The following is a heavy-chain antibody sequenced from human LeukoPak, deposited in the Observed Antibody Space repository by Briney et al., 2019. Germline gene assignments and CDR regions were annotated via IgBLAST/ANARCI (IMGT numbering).Heavy chain of an antibody. V-gene: IGHV4-38-2*02. CDR2: SHQSGAT. CDR1: GYSISSGYY. D-gene: IGHD1-26*01. J-gene: IGHJ3*02. CDR3: ARRVWATSISRDAFDI. Sequence: SETLSLTCTVSGYSISSGYYWGWIRQPPGKGLEWIGSSHQSGATYYNPSLKGRVTISQETSKNQLSLKLSSVTAADTAVFYCARRVWATSISRDAFDIWGQGTMVTVSS.